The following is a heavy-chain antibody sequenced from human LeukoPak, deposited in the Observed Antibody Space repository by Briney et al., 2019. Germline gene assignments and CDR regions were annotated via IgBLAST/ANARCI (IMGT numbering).Heavy chain of an antibody. V-gene: IGHV4-61*02. CDR1: SGSISSGRYY. Sequence: SQTLSLTCTVSSGSISSGRYYWSWIRQPAGKGLEWIGRIDISGNTYYNPSLKSRVTISIDTSRNQFSLKLNSVTAADTAVYYCARVYSSSSSEFDYWGQGTLVTVSS. J-gene: IGHJ4*02. CDR2: IDISGNT. D-gene: IGHD6-6*01. CDR3: ARVYSSSSSEFDY.